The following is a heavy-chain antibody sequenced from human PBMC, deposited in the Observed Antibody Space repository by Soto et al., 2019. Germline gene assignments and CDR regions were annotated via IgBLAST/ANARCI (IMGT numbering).Heavy chain of an antibody. CDR1: GFTFVNYA. D-gene: IGHD6-19*01. CDR3: AKGTTNGGWCYPFDY. J-gene: IGHJ4*02. CDR2: ISGSGTST. Sequence: EVQLLESGGGLVQPGGSLRLSCAASGFTFVNYAMTWVRQAPGKGPEWVATISGSGTSTYYADSVKGRFTISRDNSRNTLYLQMNSLRAQDTAVYYCAKGTTNGGWCYPFDYWGQGTLVTVSS. V-gene: IGHV3-23*01.